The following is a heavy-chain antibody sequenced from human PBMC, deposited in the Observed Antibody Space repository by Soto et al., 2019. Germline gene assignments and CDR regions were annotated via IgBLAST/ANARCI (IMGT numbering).Heavy chain of an antibody. CDR3: ADIWGY. Sequence: QITLKESGPTLVNPTQTLTLTCTFSGISLSTTGEAVGWIRQPPGKALEWLALVYWDDSKRYSPSLKSRLTITKDTSHNQVVLTMTNMDPVDTGTYYCADIWGYWGQGTLVTVSS. CDR2: VYWDDSK. D-gene: IGHD3-16*01. V-gene: IGHV2-5*02. CDR1: GISLSTTGEA. J-gene: IGHJ4*02.